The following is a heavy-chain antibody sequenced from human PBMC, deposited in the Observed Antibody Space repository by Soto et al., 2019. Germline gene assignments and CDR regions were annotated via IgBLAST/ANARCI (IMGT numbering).Heavy chain of an antibody. V-gene: IGHV3-23*01. D-gene: IGHD2-15*01. CDR3: AKGGYCSGGSCYLTYNFDY. J-gene: IGHJ4*02. CDR1: GFTFSSYA. Sequence: GGSLRLSCAASGFTFSSYAMSWVRQAPGKGLEWVSAISGSGGSTYYADSVKGRFTISRDNSKNTLYLQMNSLRAEDTAVYYCAKGGYCSGGSCYLTYNFDYWGQGTLVTVSS. CDR2: ISGSGGST.